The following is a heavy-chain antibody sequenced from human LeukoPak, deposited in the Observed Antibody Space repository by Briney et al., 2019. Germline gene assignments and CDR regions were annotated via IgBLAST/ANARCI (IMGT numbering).Heavy chain of an antibody. CDR3: AKPPRGGWELFCFDY. CDR2: IRYDGSNK. V-gene: IGHV3-30*02. J-gene: IGHJ4*02. D-gene: IGHD1-26*01. CDR1: GFTFSSYG. Sequence: PGGSLRLSCAASGFTFSSYGMHWVRQAPGKGLEWVAFIRYDGSNKYYADSVKGRFTISRDNSKNTLYLQMNSLRAEDTAVYYCAKPPRGGWELFCFDYWGQGTLVTVSS.